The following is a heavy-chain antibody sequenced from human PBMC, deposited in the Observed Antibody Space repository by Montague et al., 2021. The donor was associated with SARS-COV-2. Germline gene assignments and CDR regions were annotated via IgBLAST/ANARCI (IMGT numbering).Heavy chain of an antibody. CDR3: ARAGGFYDYWSGYSSSAGFFDP. CDR1: GGSISSSNW. J-gene: IGHJ5*02. Sequence: SETLSLTCAVSGGSISSSNWWSWVRQPPGKGLEWIGEIYHSGSTNYNPSLKSRVTMSVDKSKNQFSLRLNSVTTADTAVYFCARAGGFYDYWSGYSSSAGFFDPWGQGILVTVSS. CDR2: IYHSGST. V-gene: IGHV4-4*02. D-gene: IGHD3-3*01.